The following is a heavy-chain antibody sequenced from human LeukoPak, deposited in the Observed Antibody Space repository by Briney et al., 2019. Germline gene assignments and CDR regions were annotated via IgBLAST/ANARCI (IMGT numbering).Heavy chain of an antibody. Sequence: PGGSLRLSCAASGLTFSSYGMHWVRQAPGKGLEWVAVIWYDGSNKYYADSVKGRFTISRDNSKNTLYLQMNSLRAEDTAVYYCARDPPRYAFDIWGQGTMVTVSS. CDR3: ARDPPRYAFDI. CDR1: GLTFSSYG. CDR2: IWYDGSNK. V-gene: IGHV3-33*01. J-gene: IGHJ3*02.